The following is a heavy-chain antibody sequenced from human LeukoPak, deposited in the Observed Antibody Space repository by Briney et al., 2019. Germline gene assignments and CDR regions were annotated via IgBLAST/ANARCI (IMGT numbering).Heavy chain of an antibody. CDR2: MNPNSGNT. V-gene: IGHV1-8*01. CDR3: ARGLAAAGTNWFDP. CDR1: GYTFTSYD. D-gene: IGHD6-13*01. J-gene: IGHJ5*02. Sequence: GASVKVSCKASGYTFTSYDINWVRQATGQGLEWMGWMNPNSGNTGYAQKFQGRVTMTRNTSISTAYMELSSLRSEDMAVYYCARGLAAAGTNWFDPWGQGTLVTVSS.